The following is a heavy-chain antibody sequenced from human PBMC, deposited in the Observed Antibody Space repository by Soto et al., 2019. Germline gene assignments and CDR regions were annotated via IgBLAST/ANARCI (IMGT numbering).Heavy chain of an antibody. CDR2: IYYSGST. J-gene: IGHJ4*02. D-gene: IGHD4-17*01. Sequence: VQLLESGGGLVQPGGSLRLSCAASGGSISSYYWSWIRQPPGKGLEWIGYIYYSGSTNYNPSLKSRVTISVDTSKNQFSLKLSSVTAADTAVYYCARGEEYGAPDYWGQGTLVTVSS. CDR3: ARGEEYGAPDY. CDR1: GGSISSYY. V-gene: IGHV4-59*01.